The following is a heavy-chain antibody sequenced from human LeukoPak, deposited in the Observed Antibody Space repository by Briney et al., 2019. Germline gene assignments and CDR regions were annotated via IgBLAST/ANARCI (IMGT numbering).Heavy chain of an antibody. J-gene: IGHJ5*02. CDR1: GYSISSGYY. D-gene: IGHD3-22*01. CDR2: IYHSGST. CDR3: ARGLKLRITMIVVANWFDP. Sequence: KPSETLSLTCTVSGYSISSGYYWGWIRQPPGKGLEWIGSIYHSGSTYYNPSLKSRVTISVDTSKNQFSLKLSSVTAADTAVYYCARGLKLRITMIVVANWFDPWGQGTLVTVSS. V-gene: IGHV4-38-2*02.